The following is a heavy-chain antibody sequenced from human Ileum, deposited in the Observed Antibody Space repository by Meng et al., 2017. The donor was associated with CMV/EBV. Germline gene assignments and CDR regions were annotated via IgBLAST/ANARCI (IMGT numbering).Heavy chain of an antibody. CDR2: IYYSGST. Sequence: ISSGGHSWSWIRQHPGKGLEWIGYIYYSGSTYSNLSLKSRVTISVDTSKNQFSLKLSSVAAADTAIYYCARVVILQYSSSNQRFDPWGQGTLVTVSS. J-gene: IGHJ5*02. CDR1: ISSGGHS. CDR3: ARVVILQYSSSNQRFDP. V-gene: IGHV4-31*02. D-gene: IGHD6-6*01.